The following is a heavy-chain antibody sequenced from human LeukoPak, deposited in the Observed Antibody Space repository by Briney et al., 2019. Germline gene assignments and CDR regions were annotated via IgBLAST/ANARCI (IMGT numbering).Heavy chain of an antibody. CDR3: ARGYYDSSGYYGSFGY. V-gene: IGHV4-34*01. Sequence: SETLSLTCAVYGGSFSGCYWSWIRQPPGKGLEWIAEINHSGSTNYNPSLKSRVTISVDTSKNQFSLKLSSVTAADTAVYYCARGYYDSSGYYGSFGYWGQGTLVTVSS. CDR2: INHSGST. D-gene: IGHD3-22*01. J-gene: IGHJ4*02. CDR1: GGSFSGCY.